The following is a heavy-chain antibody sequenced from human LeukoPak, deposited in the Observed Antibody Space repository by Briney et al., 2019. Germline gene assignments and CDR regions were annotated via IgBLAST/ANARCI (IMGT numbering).Heavy chain of an antibody. CDR2: IYYSGST. Sequence: RPSETLSLTCTVSGGSISSYYWSWIRQPPGKGLEWIGYIYYSGSTNYNPSLKSRVTISVDTSKNQISLKLSSVTAADTAVYYCARSCGGDCYLDYWGQGTLVTVSS. D-gene: IGHD2-21*02. CDR1: GGSISSYY. CDR3: ARSCGGDCYLDY. V-gene: IGHV4-59*01. J-gene: IGHJ4*02.